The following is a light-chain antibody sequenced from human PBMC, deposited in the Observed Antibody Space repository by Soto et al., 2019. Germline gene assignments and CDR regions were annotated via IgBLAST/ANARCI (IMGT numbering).Light chain of an antibody. CDR1: QNIRSR. Sequence: DMRMTQSPSTLSASVGDTVTVTCRASQNIRSRLAWFKQKPGKAPKLLIYDASSLESGVPQRLSGSGSGTEFTLTISSLKTDDFSTYYCQQYHSYWTFGHGTKVDIK. CDR3: QQYHSYWT. V-gene: IGKV1-5*01. CDR2: DAS. J-gene: IGKJ1*01.